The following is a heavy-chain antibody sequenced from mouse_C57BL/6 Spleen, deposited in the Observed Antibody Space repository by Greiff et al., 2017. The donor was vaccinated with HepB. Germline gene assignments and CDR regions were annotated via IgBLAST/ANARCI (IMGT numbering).Heavy chain of an antibody. D-gene: IGHD2-1*01. J-gene: IGHJ4*01. CDR1: GYTFTSYW. CDR2: IHPNSGST. Sequence: QLQQPGAELVKPGASVKLSCKASGYTFTSYWMHWVKQRPGQGLEWIGMIHPNSGSTNYNEKFKSKATLTVDKSSSTAYMQLSSLTSEDSAVYYCARSDGKGYYAMDYWGQGTSVTVSS. CDR3: ARSDGKGYYAMDY. V-gene: IGHV1-64*01.